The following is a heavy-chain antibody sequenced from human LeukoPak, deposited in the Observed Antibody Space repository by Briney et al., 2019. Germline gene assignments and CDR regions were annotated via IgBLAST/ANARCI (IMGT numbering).Heavy chain of an antibody. D-gene: IGHD6-19*01. CDR1: GGTFSIYA. CDR3: ARAGIAVAGTRTYYYGMDV. V-gene: IGHV1-69*13. J-gene: IGHJ6*02. CDR2: IIPIFGTA. Sequence: SVKVSCTASGGTFSIYAISWVRQAPGQGLEWMGGIIPIFGTANYAQKFQGRVTITADESTSTAYMELSSLRSEDTAVYYCARAGIAVAGTRTYYYGMDVWGQGTTVTVSS.